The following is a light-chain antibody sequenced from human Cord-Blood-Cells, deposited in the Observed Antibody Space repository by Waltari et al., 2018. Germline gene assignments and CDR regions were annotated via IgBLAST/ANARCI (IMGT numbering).Light chain of an antibody. CDR1: QSVSSN. Sequence: EIVMTQSPATLSVSPGERATLSCRASQSVSSNLAWYQQKPGQAPRLLIYGASTRATGIPVRFSGSGSGTEFTLTISSLQSEDFAVYYCQQSYSTPETFGQGTKVEIK. J-gene: IGKJ1*01. V-gene: IGKV3-15*01. CDR3: QQSYSTPET. CDR2: GAS.